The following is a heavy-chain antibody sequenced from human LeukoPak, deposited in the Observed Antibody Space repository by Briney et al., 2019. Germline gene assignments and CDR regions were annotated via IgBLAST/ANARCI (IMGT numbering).Heavy chain of an antibody. CDR3: ARWPRFGYYGSGTLFDY. D-gene: IGHD3-10*01. CDR1: GGSISSYY. CDR2: IYYSGST. Sequence: SETLSLTCTVSGGSISSYYWSWIRQPPGKGLEWIGYIYYSGSTNYNPSLKSRVTISVDTSKNQFSLKLSSVTAADTAVYYCARWPRFGYYGSGTLFDYWGQGTLVTVSS. V-gene: IGHV4-59*01. J-gene: IGHJ4*02.